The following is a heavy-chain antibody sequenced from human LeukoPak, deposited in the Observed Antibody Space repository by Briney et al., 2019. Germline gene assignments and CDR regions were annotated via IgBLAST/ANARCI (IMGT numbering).Heavy chain of an antibody. CDR2: INHSGST. J-gene: IGHJ4*02. CDR1: GGSFSGYY. CDR3: ARGYDYVWGSYRIFDY. V-gene: IGHV4-34*01. Sequence: PSETLSLTCAVYGGSFSGYYWSWIRQPPGKGLEWIGEINHSGSTNYNPSLKSRVTISVDTSKNQFPLKLSSVTAADTAVYYCARGYDYVWGSYRIFDYWGQGTLVTVSS. D-gene: IGHD3-16*02.